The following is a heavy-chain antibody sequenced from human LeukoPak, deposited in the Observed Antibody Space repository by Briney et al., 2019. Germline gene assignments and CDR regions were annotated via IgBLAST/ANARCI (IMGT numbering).Heavy chain of an antibody. D-gene: IGHD6-13*01. V-gene: IGHV1-8*03. J-gene: IGHJ4*02. Sequence: GASVKVSCKASGYTFTSYDINWVRQATGQGLEWMGWMNPNSGNTGYAQKFRGRVTITRNTSISTAYMELSSLRSEDTAVYYCARGSIAAAGLDYWGQGTLVTVSS. CDR1: GYTFTSYD. CDR3: ARGSIAAAGLDY. CDR2: MNPNSGNT.